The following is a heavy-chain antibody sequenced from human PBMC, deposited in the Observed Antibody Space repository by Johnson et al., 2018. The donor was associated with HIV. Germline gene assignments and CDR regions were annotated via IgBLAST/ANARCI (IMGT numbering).Heavy chain of an antibody. CDR1: GFTFRSYW. CDR3: SSRPHGSGRPLDI. V-gene: IGHV3-15*01. D-gene: IGHD2-15*01. Sequence: EVQLVESGGGLVQTGGSLRLSCAASGFTFRSYWMSWVRQAPGKGLEWVGRIKSKTDGGTTDYAAPVKGRFTISGDESRNIAYLQMDSLKTEDTAVYYCSSRPHGSGRPLDIWGQGTLVTVSS. CDR2: IKSKTDGGTT. J-gene: IGHJ3*02.